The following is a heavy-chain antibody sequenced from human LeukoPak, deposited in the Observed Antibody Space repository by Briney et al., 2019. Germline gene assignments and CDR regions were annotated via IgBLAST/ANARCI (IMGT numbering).Heavy chain of an antibody. CDR1: GYTFTGYY. Sequence: GASVKVSCKASGYTFTGYYMHWVRQAPGQGLEWMGWINPNSGGTNYAQKFQGRVTMTRDTSISTAYMELSRLRSDDTAVYYCARVGDDYGDPVGVFDIWGQGTMVTVSS. V-gene: IGHV1-2*02. D-gene: IGHD4-17*01. CDR2: INPNSGGT. J-gene: IGHJ3*02. CDR3: ARVGDDYGDPVGVFDI.